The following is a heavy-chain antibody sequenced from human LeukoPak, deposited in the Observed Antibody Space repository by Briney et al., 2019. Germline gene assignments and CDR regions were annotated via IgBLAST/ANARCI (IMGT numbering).Heavy chain of an antibody. CDR2: IKEDGSEK. D-gene: IGHD3-9*01. V-gene: IGHV3-7*01. CDR1: WFNLRSFW. CDR3: ARDRYFDWLLYLDY. J-gene: IGHJ4*02. Sequence: GSLRPFFAASWFNLRSFWMGWVRQAPGKGPEWVAKIKEDGSEKYYVDSVKGRFTISRDNAKNSVYLQMNSLRAEDTAVYYCARDRYFDWLLYLDYWGQGTLVTVSS.